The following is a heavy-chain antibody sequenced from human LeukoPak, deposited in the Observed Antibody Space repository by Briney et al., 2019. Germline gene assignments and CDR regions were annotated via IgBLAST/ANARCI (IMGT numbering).Heavy chain of an antibody. D-gene: IGHD5-24*01. J-gene: IGHJ4*02. CDR1: GGSISSSSYY. CDR3: ARLEMATTTPDY. Sequence: SETLSLTCTVSGGSISSSSYYWGWIRQPPGKGLEWIGSIYYSGSTYYNPSLKSRVTISVDTSKNQFSLKLSSVTAADTAVYYCARLEMATTTPDYWGQGTPVTVSS. CDR2: IYYSGST. V-gene: IGHV4-39*01.